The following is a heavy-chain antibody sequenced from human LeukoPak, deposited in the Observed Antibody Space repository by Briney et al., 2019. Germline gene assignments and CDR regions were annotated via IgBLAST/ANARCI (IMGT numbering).Heavy chain of an antibody. V-gene: IGHV1-8*01. CDR2: MNPNSGNT. CDR3: ASAYCGGDCYPNYGMDV. CDR1: GYTFTSYD. D-gene: IGHD2-21*02. J-gene: IGHJ6*02. Sequence: ASVKVSCKASGYTFTSYDINWVRQATGQGPEWMGWMNPNSGNTGYAQKFQGRTTMTRNTSISTAYMELSSLRSEDTAVYYCASAYCGGDCYPNYGMDVWGQGTTVTVSS.